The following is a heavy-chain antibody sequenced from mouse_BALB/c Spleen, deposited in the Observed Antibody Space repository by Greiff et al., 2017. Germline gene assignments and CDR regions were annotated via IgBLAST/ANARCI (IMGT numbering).Heavy chain of an antibody. D-gene: IGHD2-4*01. Sequence: VQLKESGPGLVKPSQSLSLTCSVTGYSITSGYYWNWIRQFPGNKLEWMGYISYDGSNNYNPSLKNRISITRDTSKNQFFLKLNSVTTEDTATYYCASSMITAKNYFDYWGQGTTLTVSS. J-gene: IGHJ2*01. V-gene: IGHV3-6*02. CDR2: ISYDGSN. CDR1: GYSITSGYY. CDR3: ASSMITAKNYFDY.